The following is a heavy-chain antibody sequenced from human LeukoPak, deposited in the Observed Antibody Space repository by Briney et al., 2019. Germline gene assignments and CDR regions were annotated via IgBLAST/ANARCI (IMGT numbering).Heavy chain of an antibody. V-gene: IGHV3-23*01. D-gene: IGHD6-25*01. Sequence: GGSLRLSCAASGFTFSSYAMSWVRQAPGKGLEWVSAISGSGGSTYYADSVKGRFTISRDNSKNMLYLQMNSLRAEDTAVYYCAKSSTVSGSGGSDYWGQGTLVTVSS. CDR3: AKSSTVSGSGGSDY. CDR2: ISGSGGST. J-gene: IGHJ4*02. CDR1: GFTFSSYA.